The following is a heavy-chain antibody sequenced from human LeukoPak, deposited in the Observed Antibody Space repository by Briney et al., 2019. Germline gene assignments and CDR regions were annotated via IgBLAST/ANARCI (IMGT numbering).Heavy chain of an antibody. Sequence: ASVKVSCKGSGYTFTDYYMHWVQQAPGKGLEWMGLVDPEDGETIYAEKFQGRVTITADTSTHKADMDLNSQSSENTAVYYCATEYGSGSYFDYWGQGTLVTAS. J-gene: IGHJ4*02. CDR3: ATEYGSGSYFDY. CDR1: GYTFTDYY. V-gene: IGHV1-69-2*01. D-gene: IGHD3-10*01. CDR2: VDPEDGET.